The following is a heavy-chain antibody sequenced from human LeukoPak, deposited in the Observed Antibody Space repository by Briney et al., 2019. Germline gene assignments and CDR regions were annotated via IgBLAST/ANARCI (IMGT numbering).Heavy chain of an antibody. J-gene: IGHJ4*02. V-gene: IGHV4-34*01. CDR3: ARVKLWAHFDY. Sequence: SETLSLTCAVYGGSFSGYYWSWTRQPPGKGLEWIGEINHSGSTNYNPSLKSRVTISVDTSKNQFSLKLSSVTAADTAVYYCARVKLWAHFDYWGQGTLVTVSS. CDR2: INHSGST. D-gene: IGHD5-18*01. CDR1: GGSFSGYY.